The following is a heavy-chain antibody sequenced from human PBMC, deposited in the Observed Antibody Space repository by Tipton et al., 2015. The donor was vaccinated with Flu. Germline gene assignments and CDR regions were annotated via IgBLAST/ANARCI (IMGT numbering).Heavy chain of an antibody. CDR2: IYPGDSNP. Sequence: QLVQSGAEVKKPGESLKISCKGSGYRFTSYWIGWVRQMPGKGLEWMGIIYPGDSNPIYRPSFQGQVTISADKSISTAYLQWSSLKASDPAVYYCAWSLFDYTKNDVWGQGTTVIVSS. CDR1: GYRFTSYW. CDR3: AWSLFDYTKNDV. V-gene: IGHV5-51*01. D-gene: IGHD4-11*01. J-gene: IGHJ6*02.